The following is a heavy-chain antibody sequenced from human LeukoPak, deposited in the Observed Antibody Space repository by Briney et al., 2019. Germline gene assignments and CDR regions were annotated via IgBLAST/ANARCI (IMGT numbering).Heavy chain of an antibody. J-gene: IGHJ6*03. Sequence: GGSLRLSCAASGFTFSSYAMTWVRQAPGKGLQWVSAVSGSGAHTYYADSVKGRFTISRDNSRDTLYLQMNSLRAEDTAIYICAKDSGPYPYFLDVWGKGTTVIVSS. CDR3: AKDSGPYPYFLDV. V-gene: IGHV3-23*01. CDR2: VSGSGAHT. D-gene: IGHD1-26*01. CDR1: GFTFSSYA.